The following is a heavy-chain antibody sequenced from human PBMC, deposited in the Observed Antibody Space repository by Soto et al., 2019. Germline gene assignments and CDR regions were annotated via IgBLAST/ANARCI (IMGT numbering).Heavy chain of an antibody. CDR1: GESFSGYY. V-gene: IGHV4-34*01. D-gene: IGHD2-2*01. J-gene: IGHJ6*03. CDR3: ARARIVVVPAAIANYYYYYMDV. Sequence: QVQLQQWGAGLLKPSETLSLTCAVYGESFSGYYWSWIRQPPGKGLEWIGEINHSGSTNYNPSLKSRVTISVDTSKNQFSLKLSSVTAADAAVYYCARARIVVVPAAIANYYYYYMDVWGKGTTVTVSS. CDR2: INHSGST.